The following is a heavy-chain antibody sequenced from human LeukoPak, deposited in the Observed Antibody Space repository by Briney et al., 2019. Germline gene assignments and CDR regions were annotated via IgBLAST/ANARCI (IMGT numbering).Heavy chain of an antibody. J-gene: IGHJ4*02. CDR1: GFTFSSFW. CDR2: IKQDGTEK. D-gene: IGHD5-24*01. CDR3: ARKRRDGNTYDYFDY. V-gene: IGHV3-7*05. Sequence: GGSLRLSCAASGFTFSSFWMSWVRQAPGKGLEWVANIKQDGTEKYYVDSVKGRFTISRDNAKKSLYLQMNSLRAEDTAVYYCARKRRDGNTYDYFDYWGQGTLVTVSS.